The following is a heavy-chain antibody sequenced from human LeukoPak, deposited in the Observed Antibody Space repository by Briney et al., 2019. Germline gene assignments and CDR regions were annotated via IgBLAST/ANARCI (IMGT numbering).Heavy chain of an antibody. CDR1: GFTFSTYG. D-gene: IGHD4-11*01. J-gene: IGHJ4*02. V-gene: IGHV3-48*04. CDR2: ISRSGNTI. CDR3: ARDLGRGSNYAYYFDY. Sequence: GGSLRLSCAASGFTFSTYGMNWVRQAPGKGLEWVSYISRSGNTITYADSVKGRFTISRDNAKNSLYLQMNSLRAEDTAVYYCARDLGRGSNYAYYFDYWGQGTLVTVSS.